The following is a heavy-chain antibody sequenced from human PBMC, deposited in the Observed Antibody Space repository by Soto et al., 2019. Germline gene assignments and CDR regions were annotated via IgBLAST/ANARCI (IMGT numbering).Heavy chain of an antibody. CDR1: GYSFTSYW. CDR2: IDPSDSYT. D-gene: IGHD5-12*01. V-gene: IGHV5-10-1*01. Sequence: GESLKISCKGSGYSFTSYWIRWVRQMPGKGLEWMGRIDPSDSYTNYSPSFQGHVTISADKSISTAYLQWSSLKASDTAMYYCARLNVGGYRLGGFYYYYGMDVWGQGTTVTVSS. CDR3: ARLNVGGYRLGGFYYYYGMDV. J-gene: IGHJ6*02.